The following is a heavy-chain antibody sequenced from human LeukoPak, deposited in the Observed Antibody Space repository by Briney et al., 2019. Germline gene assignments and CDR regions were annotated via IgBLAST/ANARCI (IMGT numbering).Heavy chain of an antibody. CDR1: GYSFTSYW. CDR3: ARARGPYCSSTSCPLDY. Sequence: HGESLKISCKGSGYSFTSYWIGWVRQMPGKGLEWMGIIYPGDSDTRYSPSFQGQVTISADKSISTAYLQWSSLKASDTAMYYCARARGPYCSSTSCPLDYWGQGTLVTVSS. CDR2: IYPGDSDT. D-gene: IGHD2-2*01. J-gene: IGHJ4*02. V-gene: IGHV5-51*01.